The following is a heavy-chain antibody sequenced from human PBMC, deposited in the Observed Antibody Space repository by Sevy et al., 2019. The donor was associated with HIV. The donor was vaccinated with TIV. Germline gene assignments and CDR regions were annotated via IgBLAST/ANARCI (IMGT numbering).Heavy chain of an antibody. CDR1: GFTFSSYA. CDR2: ISSDGSNK. D-gene: IGHD6-13*01. J-gene: IGHJ1*01. CDR3: ARALSSSWYTGAIQH. V-gene: IGHV3-30*04. Sequence: GGSLRLSCAASGFTFSSYAMHWVRQAPGKGLEWVAVISSDGSNKCYSDSVKGRFTISRDNSKNTLYLQMNSLRAEDTPVYYCARALSSSWYTGAIQHWGQGTLVTVSS.